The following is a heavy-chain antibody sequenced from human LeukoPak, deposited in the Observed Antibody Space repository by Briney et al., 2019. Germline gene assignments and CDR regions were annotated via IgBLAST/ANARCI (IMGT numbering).Heavy chain of an antibody. J-gene: IGHJ4*02. CDR1: GFTFRNYG. D-gene: IGHD4-11*01. V-gene: IGHV3-23*01. CDR3: AKAKSYYSNYDY. Sequence: PGGSLRLSWAASGFTFRNYGMSWVRQAPGKGLEWVSVISGSGANTYYADSVKGRFTISRDNSKNTLYLQVNSLRAEDTAVYYCAKAKSYYSNYDYWGQGTLVTVSS. CDR2: ISGSGANT.